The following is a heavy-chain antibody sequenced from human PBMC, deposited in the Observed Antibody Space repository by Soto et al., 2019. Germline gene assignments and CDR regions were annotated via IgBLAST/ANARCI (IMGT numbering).Heavy chain of an antibody. V-gene: IGHV1-3*01. CDR3: ARKNITMVRGVIRSYYGMDV. D-gene: IGHD3-10*01. Sequence: GASVKVSCKASGYTFTSYAMHWVRQAPGQRLEWMGWINAGNGNTKYSQKFQGRVTITRDTSASTAYMELSSLRSEDTAVYYCARKNITMVRGVIRSYYGMDVWGQGTTVTVSS. CDR2: INAGNGNT. J-gene: IGHJ6*02. CDR1: GYTFTSYA.